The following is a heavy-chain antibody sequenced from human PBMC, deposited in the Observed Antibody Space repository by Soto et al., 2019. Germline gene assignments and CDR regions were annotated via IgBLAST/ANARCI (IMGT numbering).Heavy chain of an antibody. CDR3: ARDPPRYCSGGSCYSRGWFDP. V-gene: IGHV1-69*12. Sequence: QVQLVQSGAEVKKPGSSVKVSCKASGGTFSSYAISWVRQAPGQGLEWMGGIIPIFGTANYAQKIQGRVKITADESTRTAYIELSSLRSEDTAVYYCARDPPRYCSGGSCYSRGWFDPWGQGTLVTVSS. CDR2: IIPIFGTA. D-gene: IGHD2-15*01. CDR1: GGTFSSYA. J-gene: IGHJ5*02.